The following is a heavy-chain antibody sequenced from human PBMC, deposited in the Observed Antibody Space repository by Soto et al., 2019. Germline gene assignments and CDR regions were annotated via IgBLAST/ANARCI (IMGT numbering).Heavy chain of an antibody. J-gene: IGHJ4*02. CDR2: ISGSGGST. CDR3: AKVADYCSGGSCYISYDY. Sequence: GGSLRLSCAASGFTFSSYAMSWVRQAPGKGLEWVSAISGSGGSTYYADSVKGRFTIPRDNSKNTLYLQMNSLRAEDTAVYYCAKVADYCSGGSCYISYDYWGQGTLVTVSS. V-gene: IGHV3-23*01. CDR1: GFTFSSYA. D-gene: IGHD2-15*01.